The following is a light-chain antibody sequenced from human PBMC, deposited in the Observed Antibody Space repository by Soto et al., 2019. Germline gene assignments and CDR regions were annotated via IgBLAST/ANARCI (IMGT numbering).Light chain of an antibody. Sequence: EIVLTQSPCTLSLSAGERATLSCRASQRISNSYLAWYQQTPDPAPMLLLYDASSRATGIPDRVSGSGAGKDFTLTISRLAPEDVAVYYCQQYAKPPFAFGQGTKVEIK. CDR2: DAS. J-gene: IGKJ2*01. CDR3: QQYAKPPFA. V-gene: IGKV3-20*01. CDR1: QRISNSY.